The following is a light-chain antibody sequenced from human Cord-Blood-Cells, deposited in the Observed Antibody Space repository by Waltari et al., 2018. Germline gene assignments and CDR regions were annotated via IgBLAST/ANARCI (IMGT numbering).Light chain of an antibody. CDR3: QQSYSTPPSYT. Sequence: IQMTQSPSSLSASVGDRVTIPCRASQSISSYLNWYHQKPGKAPKLLIYAASSLHSGVPSRFSGSGSGTDFTLTISSLQPEDFATYYCQQSYSTPPSYTFGPGTKVDIK. CDR2: AAS. V-gene: IGKV1-39*01. CDR1: QSISSY. J-gene: IGKJ3*01.